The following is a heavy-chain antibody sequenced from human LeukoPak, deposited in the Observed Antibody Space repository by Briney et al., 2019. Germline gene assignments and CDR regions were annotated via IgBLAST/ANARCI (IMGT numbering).Heavy chain of an antibody. J-gene: IGHJ4*02. V-gene: IGHV1-2*06. CDR3: AGDGALDRYDFWSGSDSRYFDY. Sequence: GASVKVSXKASGYTFTGYYMHWVRQAPGQGLEWMGRINPNSGGTNYAQKFQGRVTMTRDTSISTAYMELSRLRSDDTAVYYCAGDGALDRYDFWSGSDSRYFDYWGQGTLVTVSS. CDR1: GYTFTGYY. D-gene: IGHD3-3*01. CDR2: INPNSGGT.